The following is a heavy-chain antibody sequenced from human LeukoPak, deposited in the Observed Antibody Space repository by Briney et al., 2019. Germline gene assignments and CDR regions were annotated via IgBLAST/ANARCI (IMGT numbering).Heavy chain of an antibody. CDR1: GFTFGSYW. J-gene: IGHJ4*01. Sequence: GGSLRLSCSASGFTFGSYWMNWVRQAPGKGPEWVANIKQDGSEINYVASVKGRFIISRDNAKNSLYLQMNSLRVDDTAVYYCAGGSGWITGDWGHGTLVTVSS. CDR2: IKQDGSEI. V-gene: IGHV3-7*03. D-gene: IGHD1-14*01. CDR3: AGGSGWITGD.